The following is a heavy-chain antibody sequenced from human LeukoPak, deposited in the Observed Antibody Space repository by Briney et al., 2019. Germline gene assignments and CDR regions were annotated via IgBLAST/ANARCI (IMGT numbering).Heavy chain of an antibody. CDR3: ARDRVSGSGSIDY. D-gene: IGHD3-10*01. CDR1: GFTFSIYS. J-gene: IGHJ4*02. CDR2: ITGNSSYI. Sequence: GSLRLSCAASGFTFSIYSINWVRQAPGKGLEWVSFITGNSSYIYYADSVKGRFTISRDNAKNSLYLQMNSLRVEDTAVYYCARDRVSGSGSIDYWGQGTLVTVSS. V-gene: IGHV3-21*01.